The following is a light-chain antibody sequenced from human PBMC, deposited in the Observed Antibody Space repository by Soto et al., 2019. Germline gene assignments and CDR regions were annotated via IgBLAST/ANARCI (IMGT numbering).Light chain of an antibody. CDR3: QNYGSSSLT. CDR2: GTS. Sequence: DIVLTQSPGTPSLSPGGRATLSCRASQSLSTSYLAWYQQKPGQAPRLLTYGTSSRASGIPDRFSGSGSGTDLTLTISRLEPEDFAAYYCQNYGSSSLTFGGGTKVDIK. CDR1: QSLSTSY. J-gene: IGKJ4*01. V-gene: IGKV3-20*01.